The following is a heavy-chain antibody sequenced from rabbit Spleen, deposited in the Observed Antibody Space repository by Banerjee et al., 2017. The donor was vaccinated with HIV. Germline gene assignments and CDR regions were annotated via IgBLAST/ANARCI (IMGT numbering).Heavy chain of an antibody. J-gene: IGHJ4*01. CDR1: GVSLSDKDV. V-gene: IGHV1S45*01. CDR3: ARDLVGVIGWNFYL. Sequence: QEQLEESGGGLVKPEGSLTLTCKASGVSLSDKDVMCWVRQAPGKGLEWIACINAATAKPVYATWAKGRFTISRTSSTTVTLRMTSLTAADTATYFCARDLVGVIGWNFYLWGPGTLVTVS. CDR2: INAATAKP. D-gene: IGHD1-1*01.